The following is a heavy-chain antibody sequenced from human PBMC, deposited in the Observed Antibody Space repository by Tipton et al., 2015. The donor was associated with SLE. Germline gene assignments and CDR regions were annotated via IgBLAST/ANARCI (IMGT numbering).Heavy chain of an antibody. V-gene: IGHV4-39*01. D-gene: IGHD3-22*01. CDR3: ARRRDRSRSKWCFDL. CDR1: GDSISSSNFY. CDR2: IYYGGYT. J-gene: IGHJ2*01. Sequence: TLSLTCTVSGDSISSSNFYWGWFRQPPGQGVEWVGSIYYGGYTYYNPSVKSRLTISWDTSKNQFSLRLTSVTAADTAKYYCARRRDRSRSKWCFDLWGRGTLVTVSS.